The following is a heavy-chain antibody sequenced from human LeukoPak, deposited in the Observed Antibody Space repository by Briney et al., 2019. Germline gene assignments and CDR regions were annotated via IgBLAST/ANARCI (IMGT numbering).Heavy chain of an antibody. CDR3: VRGGGPSYKYNAFDI. V-gene: IGHV3-48*03. CDR1: GFTFSIFE. Sequence: PGGSLRLSCTVSGFTFSIFEMNWVRQAPGKGLEWVAYITNSGSTIDYADSVKGRFTISRDNARNSLYLQMNSLRAEDTAVYYCVRGGGPSYKYNAFDIWGQGTMVTVSS. D-gene: IGHD2-15*01. J-gene: IGHJ3*02. CDR2: ITNSGSTI.